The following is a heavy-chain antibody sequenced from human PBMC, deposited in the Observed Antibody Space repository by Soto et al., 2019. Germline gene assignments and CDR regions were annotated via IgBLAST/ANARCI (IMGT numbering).Heavy chain of an antibody. CDR2: IIPIFGTA. CDR3: ARAVPDGGYSYGRSFDY. D-gene: IGHD5-18*01. V-gene: IGHV1-69*13. Sequence: SVKVSCKASGGTFSSYAISWVRQAPGQGLEWMGGIIPIFGTANYAQKFQGRVTITADESTSTAYMELSSLRSEDTAVYYCARAVPDGGYSYGRSFDYWGQGTLVTVSS. CDR1: GGTFSSYA. J-gene: IGHJ4*02.